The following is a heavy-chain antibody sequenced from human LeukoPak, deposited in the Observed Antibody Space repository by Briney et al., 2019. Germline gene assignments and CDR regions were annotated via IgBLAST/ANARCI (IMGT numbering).Heavy chain of an antibody. CDR3: ARDGGTRLKYSYGYGDY. V-gene: IGHV3-48*04. D-gene: IGHD5-18*01. Sequence: GGSLRLSCAASGFTFSSYSMNWVRQAPGKGLEWVSYISSSSSTIYYADSVKGRFTISRDNAKNSLYLQMNSLRAEDTAVYYCARDGGTRLKYSYGYGDYWGQGTLVTISS. CDR1: GFTFSSYS. CDR2: ISSSSSTI. J-gene: IGHJ4*02.